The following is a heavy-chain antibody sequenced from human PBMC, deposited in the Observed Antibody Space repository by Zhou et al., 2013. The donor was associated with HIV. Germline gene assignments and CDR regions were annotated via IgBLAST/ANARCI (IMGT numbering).Heavy chain of an antibody. CDR1: GFTFSSYA. CDR3: AKIHDFWSGYSDY. D-gene: IGHD3-3*01. J-gene: IGHJ4*02. CDR2: IVGSGGST. V-gene: IGHV3-23*01. Sequence: VQLLESGGGLVQPGGSLRLSCAASGFTFSSYAMSWVRQAPGKGLEWVSGIVGSGGSTYYADSVKGRFTISRENSENTLYLQMNSLRAEDTAVYYCAKIHDFWSGYSDYWGQGILVTVSS.